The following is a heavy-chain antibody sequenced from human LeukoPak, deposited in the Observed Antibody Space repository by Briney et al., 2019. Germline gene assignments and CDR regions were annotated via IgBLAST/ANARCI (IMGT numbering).Heavy chain of an antibody. CDR1: GGSISTYY. CDR3: ARDQPYDYRFDY. J-gene: IGHJ4*02. Sequence: TSETLSLTCTVSGGSISTYYWSWIRQPAGKGLEWIGRLYTSSYTNYNPSLRSRVTISVDTSKNQFSLKLRSVTAADTAVYYCARDQPYDYRFDYWGQGTLVTVSS. CDR2: LYTSSYT. D-gene: IGHD4-11*01. V-gene: IGHV4-4*07.